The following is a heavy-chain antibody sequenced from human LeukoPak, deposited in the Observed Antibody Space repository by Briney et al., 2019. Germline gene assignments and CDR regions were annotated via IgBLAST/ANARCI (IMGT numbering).Heavy chain of an antibody. CDR2: IESDGSTK. V-gene: IGHV3-74*03. D-gene: IGHD1-26*01. Sequence: GGSLRLSCAASGFTFSSHWMHWVRPAPGKGLVWVSRIESDGSTKMYADSVRGRFTISRDNAKNTLYLQMNSLRAEDTAIYYCAREHRGAGATVDYWGQGTLVTVSS. CDR1: GFTFSSHW. J-gene: IGHJ4*02. CDR3: AREHRGAGATVDY.